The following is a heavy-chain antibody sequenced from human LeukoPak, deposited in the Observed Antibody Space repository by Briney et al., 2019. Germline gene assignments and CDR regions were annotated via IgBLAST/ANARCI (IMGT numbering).Heavy chain of an antibody. Sequence: SQTLSLTCTVSGGSISSGDYYWSWIRQPPGKGLEWIGYIYYSGSTYYNPSLKSRVTISVDTSKNQFSLKLSSVTAADTAVYYCARSITMIVVVITAGWFDPWGQGTLVTVSS. V-gene: IGHV4-30-4*01. J-gene: IGHJ5*02. CDR3: ARSITMIVVVITAGWFDP. CDR2: IYYSGST. CDR1: GGSISSGDYY. D-gene: IGHD3-22*01.